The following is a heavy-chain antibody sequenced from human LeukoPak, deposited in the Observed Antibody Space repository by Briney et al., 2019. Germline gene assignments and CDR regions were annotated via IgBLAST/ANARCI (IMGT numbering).Heavy chain of an antibody. CDR3: ARLYGNDAFDI. CDR2: IYYSGST. D-gene: IGHD2-2*02. J-gene: IGHJ3*02. Sequence: SETLSLTCTVSGGSISSYYWSWIRQPPGKGLEWIGYIYYSGSTNYNPSLESRVTISVDTSKNQFSLKLSSVTAEDTALYYCARLYGNDAFDIGGQGTMVTVSA. V-gene: IGHV4-59*08. CDR1: GGSISSYY.